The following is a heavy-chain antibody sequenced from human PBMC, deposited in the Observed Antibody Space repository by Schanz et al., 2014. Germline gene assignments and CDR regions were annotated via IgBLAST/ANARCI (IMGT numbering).Heavy chain of an antibody. CDR3: ARDRDQWDGNYLDY. Sequence: QVQLVQSGAEVKKPGASVKISCKASGYTFTSYGISWVRQAPGLGLEWMGWISAYNGNTNYAQKLQGRVTMTTDTSTSTVYMELRSLTSDDSAVYYCARDRDQWDGNYLDYWGQGTLVTVSS. J-gene: IGHJ4*02. CDR2: ISAYNGNT. CDR1: GYTFTSYG. V-gene: IGHV1-18*01. D-gene: IGHD1-26*01.